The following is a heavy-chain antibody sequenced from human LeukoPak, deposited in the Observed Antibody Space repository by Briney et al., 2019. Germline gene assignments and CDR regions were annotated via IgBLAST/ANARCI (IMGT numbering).Heavy chain of an antibody. CDR2: IRPDGSDK. Sequence: GGSLRLSCAASGFTFSNTWMTWVRQAPGEGLDWVATIRPDGSDKFYVDSVKGRFTISRDNVKDSLFLQMNSLRAEDTAVYYCARDAAPDRYCSSTSCYGPGDGYYYGMDVWGQGTTVTVSS. CDR3: ARDAAPDRYCSSTSCYGPGDGYYYGMDV. D-gene: IGHD2-2*01. V-gene: IGHV3-7*01. J-gene: IGHJ6*02. CDR1: GFTFSNTW.